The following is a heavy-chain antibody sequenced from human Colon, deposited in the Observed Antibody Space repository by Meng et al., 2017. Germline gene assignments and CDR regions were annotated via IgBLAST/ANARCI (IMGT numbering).Heavy chain of an antibody. CDR2: IHPNTGAT. J-gene: IGHJ4*02. CDR3: ARDGSYGLDLDF. CDR1: GSTFTGYY. V-gene: IGHV1-2*06. D-gene: IGHD3-3*01. Sequence: VPWVQSGPEVKTPGASLTVPCKTSGSTFTGYYMLWVRQAPGQGLELLGRIHPNTGATNYAQKFQDRVTMTRDTSISTVYMELNTLTSDDTAVYYCARDGSYGLDLDFWGQGTLVTVSS.